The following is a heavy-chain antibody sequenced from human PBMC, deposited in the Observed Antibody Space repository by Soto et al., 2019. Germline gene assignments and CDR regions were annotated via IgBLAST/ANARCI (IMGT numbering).Heavy chain of an antibody. Sequence: GGSLRLSCAASGFTFSSYAMSWVRQAPGKGLEWVSAISGSGGSTYYADSVKGRFTISRDNSKNTLYLQMNSLRAEDTAVYYCAKEAYCSAGSWPTGFDYWGQGPLVTVSS. D-gene: IGHD2-15*01. V-gene: IGHV3-23*01. CDR1: GFTFSSYA. J-gene: IGHJ4*02. CDR3: AKEAYCSAGSWPTGFDY. CDR2: ISGSGGST.